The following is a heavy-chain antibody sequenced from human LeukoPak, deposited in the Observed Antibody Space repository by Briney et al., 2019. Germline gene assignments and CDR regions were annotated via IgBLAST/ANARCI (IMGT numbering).Heavy chain of an antibody. Sequence: SETLSLTCTVSGGSISSGNYYWSWIRQPPGKGLEWIGEINHSGSTNYNPSLKSRVTISVDTSKNQFSLKLSSVTAADTAVYYCARDIHFDYWGQGTLVTVSS. J-gene: IGHJ4*02. CDR3: ARDIHFDY. V-gene: IGHV4-39*07. CDR1: GGSISSGNYY. CDR2: INHSGST.